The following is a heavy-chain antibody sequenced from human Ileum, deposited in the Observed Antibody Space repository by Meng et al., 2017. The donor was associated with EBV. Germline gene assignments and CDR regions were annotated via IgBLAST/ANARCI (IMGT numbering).Heavy chain of an antibody. CDR3: SRDLVGSDDY. CDR2: INENGATT. D-gene: IGHD6-6*01. CDR1: GFTFSSYW. J-gene: IGHJ4*02. Sequence: EVQPVESGGLLVQPGGSLRLSCAASGFTFSSYWMHWVRQVPGKGLVWVSRINENGATTTYADPVRGRFTIFRDNAKNTLYLQMNSLRAEDTAVYYCSRDLVGSDDYWGQGTLVTVSS. V-gene: IGHV3-74*01.